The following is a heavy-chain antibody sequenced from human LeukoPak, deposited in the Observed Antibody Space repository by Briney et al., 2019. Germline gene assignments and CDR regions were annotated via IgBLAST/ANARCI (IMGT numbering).Heavy chain of an antibody. Sequence: PSETLSLTCAVDGGSFSGYYWSWIRQPPGKGLELIWEISDSGSTNYNPSLKSRVTISVDTSKNQFSLKLSSVTAADTAVYYCARGSGLYGMDVWGQGTTVTVSS. CDR3: ARGSGLYGMDV. CDR2: ISDSGST. CDR1: GGSFSGYY. J-gene: IGHJ6*02. V-gene: IGHV4-34*01.